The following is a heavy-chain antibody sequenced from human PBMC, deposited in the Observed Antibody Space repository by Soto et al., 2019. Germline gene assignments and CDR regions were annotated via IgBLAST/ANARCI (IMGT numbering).Heavy chain of an antibody. J-gene: IGHJ6*02. Sequence: GASVKVSCKASGGTFSSYAISWVRQAPGQGLEWMGGIIPIFGTANYAQKFQGRVTITADESTSTAYMGLSSLRSEDTAVYYCARDMSLLLCFGGRGGSYYYGMDVWGQGTTVTVSS. CDR3: ARDMSLLLCFGGRGGSYYYGMDV. CDR1: GGTFSSYA. D-gene: IGHD3-10*01. V-gene: IGHV1-69*13. CDR2: IIPIFGTA.